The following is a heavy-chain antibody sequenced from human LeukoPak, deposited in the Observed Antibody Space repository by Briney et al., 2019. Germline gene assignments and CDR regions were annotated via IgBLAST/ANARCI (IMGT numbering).Heavy chain of an antibody. V-gene: IGHV4-30-4*08. CDR1: GGSISSGDYY. CDR2: IYYSGST. J-gene: IGHJ5*02. D-gene: IGHD3-22*01. CDR3: ARATGYYYDSSGYRGWFDP. Sequence: SETLSLTCTVSGGSISSGDYYWSWIRQPPGKGLEWIGYIYYSGSTYYNPSLKSRVTISVDTSKNQFSLKLSSVTAADTAVYYCARATGYYYDSSGYRGWFDPWGQGTLVTVSS.